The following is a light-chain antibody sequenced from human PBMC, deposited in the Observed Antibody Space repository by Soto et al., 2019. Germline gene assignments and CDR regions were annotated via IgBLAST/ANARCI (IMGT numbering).Light chain of an antibody. J-gene: IGKJ2*01. Sequence: DVVMTQSPLSLPVTLGQSASISCTSSQSLVYADGNTYLNWLQQRPGQSPRRLIYKVFNRDSGVPDRFSGSESGSEFTLTISRVEAEDIGVYYCMQTAHWPYTFGRRTKVDIK. CDR3: MQTAHWPYT. V-gene: IGKV2-30*01. CDR1: QSLVYADGNTY. CDR2: KVF.